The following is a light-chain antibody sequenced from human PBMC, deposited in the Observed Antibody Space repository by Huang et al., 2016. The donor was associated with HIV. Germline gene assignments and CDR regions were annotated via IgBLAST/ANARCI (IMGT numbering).Light chain of an antibody. J-gene: IGKJ4*01. CDR1: QSVLYSSNNKNY. CDR3: QQYYSTPLT. CDR2: WAS. Sequence: INCKSSQSVLYSSNNKNYLAWYQQKPGQPPKLLIYWASTRESGVPDRFSGSGSGTDFTLTISSLQAEDVAVYYCQQYYSTPLTFGGGTKVEIK. V-gene: IGKV4-1*01.